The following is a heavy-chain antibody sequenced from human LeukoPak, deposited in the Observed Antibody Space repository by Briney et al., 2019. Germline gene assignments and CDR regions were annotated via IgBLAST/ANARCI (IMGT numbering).Heavy chain of an antibody. D-gene: IGHD5-12*01. Sequence: EASVKLSCTVSGGTLSSYATSWVRHAPGQGLEWMGRITPIFGTPNYAQTFQSRVTITEDKSTTTPYMAMSSMSSEHTAVYYCARDPDIVATIGSVGLWSRFDPWGQGTLVTVSS. J-gene: IGHJ5*02. CDR1: GGTLSSYA. V-gene: IGHV1-69*06. CDR3: ARDPDIVATIGSVGLWSRFDP. CDR2: ITPIFGTP.